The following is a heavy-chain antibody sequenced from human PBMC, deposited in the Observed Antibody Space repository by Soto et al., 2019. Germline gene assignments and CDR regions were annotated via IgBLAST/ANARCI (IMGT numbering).Heavy chain of an antibody. CDR1: GFTFSDHA. CDR3: AKDGHRQDWYYHMDV. CDR2: IDAGGGAT. D-gene: IGHD2-15*01. J-gene: IGHJ6*03. Sequence: EEQLLESGGDLVQPGGSLRLSCAASGFTFSDHAMTWVRQAPGKGLQWVSTIDAGGGATWDADSVRGRFTISRDNSKNTLSLQMNNLRAEDTDVYYCAKDGHRQDWYYHMDVWCKGTTVTVSS. V-gene: IGHV3-23*01.